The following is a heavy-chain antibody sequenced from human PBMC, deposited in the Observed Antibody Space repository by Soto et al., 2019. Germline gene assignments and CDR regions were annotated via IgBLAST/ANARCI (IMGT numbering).Heavy chain of an antibody. CDR3: STTVITAPLFEY. Sequence: PGGSLRLSCEGSGFTFSGHYMDWVRQAPGKGLEWLGRIRNKPNGHTTEYAASAKGRFTISRDDSKNLVYLQMNNLKSEDTAVYYCSTTVITAPLFEYWGQGTLVTVSS. V-gene: IGHV3-72*01. CDR1: GFTFSGHY. D-gene: IGHD3-16*01. J-gene: IGHJ4*02. CDR2: IRNKPNGHTT.